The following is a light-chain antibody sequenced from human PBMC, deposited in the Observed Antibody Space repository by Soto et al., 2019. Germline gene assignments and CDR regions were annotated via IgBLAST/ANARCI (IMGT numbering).Light chain of an antibody. CDR1: KLGDKY. CDR3: QAWDSGLRV. Sequence: SYELTQPPSVSVSPGQTASITCSGDKLGDKYACWYQQKPGQSPVLVIYQDSKRPSGIPERFSGSNSGNTATLTISGTQAMDEADYYCQAWDSGLRVFGTGTKLTVL. V-gene: IGLV3-1*01. J-gene: IGLJ1*01. CDR2: QDS.